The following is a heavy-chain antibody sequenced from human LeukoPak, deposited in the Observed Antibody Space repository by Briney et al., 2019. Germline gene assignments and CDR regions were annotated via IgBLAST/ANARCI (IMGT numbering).Heavy chain of an antibody. CDR1: GGSISNYC. CDR3: ARSLRNYDFWSGPFDY. Sequence: ASETLSLTCTVAGGSISNYCWSWIRQPPGKGLEWIGNIYYSGTTNYNPSLKSRVTISLDTSKNQFSLKLSSVTAADTAVYYCARSLRNYDFWSGPFDYWGQGTLVTVSS. CDR2: IYYSGTT. D-gene: IGHD3-3*01. V-gene: IGHV4-59*01. J-gene: IGHJ4*02.